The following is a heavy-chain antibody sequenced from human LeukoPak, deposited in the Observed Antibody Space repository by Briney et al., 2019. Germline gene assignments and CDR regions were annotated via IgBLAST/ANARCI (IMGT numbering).Heavy chain of an antibody. CDR2: ISAYNGNT. V-gene: IGHV1-18*01. J-gene: IGHJ4*02. D-gene: IGHD3-22*01. Sequence: GASVKVSCKASGYTFTSYGISWVRQAPGQGLEWMGWISAYNGNTNYAQKLQGRVTMTTDTSTSTAYMELRSLGSDDTAVYYCARGGYYDSSGYYNYWGQGTLVTVSS. CDR1: GYTFTSYG. CDR3: ARGGYYDSSGYYNY.